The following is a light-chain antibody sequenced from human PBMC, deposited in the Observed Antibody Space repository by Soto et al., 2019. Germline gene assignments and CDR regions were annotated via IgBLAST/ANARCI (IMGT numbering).Light chain of an antibody. J-gene: IGLJ2*01. CDR3: SSYAHTDRVI. CDR2: DVT. CDR1: SSDVGGYSF. V-gene: IGLV2-8*01. Sequence: QSALTQPPSASGSPGQSVTISCTGTSSDVGGYSFVSWYQQRPGKAPKLMIYDVTKRPSGVPDRFSASKSGNTASLTVSGLQAADEADYFCSSYAHTDRVIFGGGTKLNVL.